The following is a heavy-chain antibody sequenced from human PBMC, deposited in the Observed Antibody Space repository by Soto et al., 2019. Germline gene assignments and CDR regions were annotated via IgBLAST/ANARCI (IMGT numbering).Heavy chain of an antibody. D-gene: IGHD2-2*01. CDR3: ARAHYCSSTSCYDRNWFDP. CDR1: GGSFSGYY. Sequence: SETLSLTCAVYGGSFSGYYWSWIRQPPGKGLEWIGYIYYSGSTNYNPSLKSRVTISVDTSKNQFSLKLSSVTAADTAVYYCARAHYCSSTSCYDRNWFDPWGQGTLVTVSS. J-gene: IGHJ5*02. CDR2: IYYSGST. V-gene: IGHV4-59*01.